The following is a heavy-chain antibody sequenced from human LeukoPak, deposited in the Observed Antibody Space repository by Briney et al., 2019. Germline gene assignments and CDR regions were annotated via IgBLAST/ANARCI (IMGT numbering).Heavy chain of an antibody. J-gene: IGHJ4*02. CDR1: GGTFSSYA. CDR2: LIPIFGTA. Sequence: SVKVSCKASGGTFSSYAISWVRQAPGQGLEWMGGLIPIFGTANYAQKFQGRVTITADASTRTAYMELSSLRSEDTAVYYCARGRRVTIFGVVTPFGYWGQGTLVTVSS. CDR3: ARGRRVTIFGVVTPFGY. V-gene: IGHV1-69*13. D-gene: IGHD3-3*01.